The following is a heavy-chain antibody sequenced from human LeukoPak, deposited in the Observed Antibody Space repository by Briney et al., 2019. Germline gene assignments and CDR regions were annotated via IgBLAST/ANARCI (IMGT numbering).Heavy chain of an antibody. V-gene: IGHV1-18*01. J-gene: IGHJ6*04. CDR1: CYAFTSYG. CDR3: ARDHRGRAVARPYYYNGMDV. Sequence: ASVKVSCKASCYAFTSYGISWVRQAPGQGLEWMGWISAYNGNTKYAQKFQGRVIMTPDTSTRTVYMELRSLRSDDTAVYYCARDHRGRAVARPYYYNGMDVWGEGTTVTVSS. D-gene: IGHD6-19*01. CDR2: ISAYNGNT.